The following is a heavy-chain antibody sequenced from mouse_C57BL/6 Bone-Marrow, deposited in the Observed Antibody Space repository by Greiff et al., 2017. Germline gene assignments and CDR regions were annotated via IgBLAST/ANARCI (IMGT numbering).Heavy chain of an antibody. CDR1: GYTFTSYW. CDR3: ASSVTVVAPRWYFDV. J-gene: IGHJ1*03. D-gene: IGHD1-1*01. Sequence: QVQLQQSGAELVKPGASVKLSCKASGYTFTSYWMHWVKQRPGRGLEWIGRIDPNSGGTKYNEKFKSKATLTVDKPSSTAYMQLSSLTSEDSAVYYCASSVTVVAPRWYFDVWGTGTTVTVSS. V-gene: IGHV1-72*01. CDR2: IDPNSGGT.